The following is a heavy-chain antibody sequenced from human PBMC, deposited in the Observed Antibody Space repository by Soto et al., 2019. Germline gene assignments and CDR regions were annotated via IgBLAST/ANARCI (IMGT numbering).Heavy chain of an antibody. CDR3: ARASGGNSGWGPWSDP. D-gene: IGHD2-21*02. J-gene: IGHJ5*02. Sequence: PSETLSLTCAVSGYSISSGYYWGWIRQPPGRGLEGIGSFSHSGTTYYNPSLRSRVTISIDTSNNQFSLKLSSVTAADTAVYYCARASGGNSGWGPWSDPWGQGTLVTVSS. CDR1: GYSISSGYY. V-gene: IGHV4-38-2*01. CDR2: FSHSGTT.